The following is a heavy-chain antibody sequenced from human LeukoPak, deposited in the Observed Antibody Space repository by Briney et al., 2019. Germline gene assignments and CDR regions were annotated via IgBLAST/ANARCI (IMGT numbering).Heavy chain of an antibody. CDR3: AAIQGSFDY. J-gene: IGHJ4*02. Sequence: PSETLSLTCTVSGYFISSGYYWGWIRQSPGKGLEWIGSIYHSGSTYYNPSLKSRVTISVDTSKDHFSLKVSSVTAADTAVYYCAAIQGSFDYWGQGTLVIVSS. D-gene: IGHD2-15*01. CDR1: GYFISSGYY. CDR2: IYHSGST. V-gene: IGHV4-38-2*02.